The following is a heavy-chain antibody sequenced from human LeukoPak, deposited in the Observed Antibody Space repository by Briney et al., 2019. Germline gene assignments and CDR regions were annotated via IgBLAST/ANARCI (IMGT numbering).Heavy chain of an antibody. CDR3: ARDRPSTYYYDSSGYQI. CDR1: GFTFSSYW. Sequence: PGGSLRLSCAASGFTFSSYWMHWVRQAPGKGLVWVSRIHSDGSGTSYADSVKGRFTISRDNAKNTLYLQMNNLRVEDTAVYYCARDRPSTYYYDSSGYQIWGQGTMVTVSS. D-gene: IGHD3-22*01. CDR2: IHSDGSGT. V-gene: IGHV3-74*01. J-gene: IGHJ3*02.